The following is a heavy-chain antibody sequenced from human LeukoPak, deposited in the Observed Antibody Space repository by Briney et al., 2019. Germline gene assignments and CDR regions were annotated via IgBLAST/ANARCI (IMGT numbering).Heavy chain of an antibody. Sequence: GGSLRLSCAASGFTFSSYGMHWVRQAPGKGLEWVAVISYDGSNKYYADSVKGRFTISRDNSKNTLYLQMNSLRAEDTAVYYCARGVYSSGWPTYYYYGMDVWGQGTKVTVSS. V-gene: IGHV3-30*03. D-gene: IGHD6-19*01. CDR1: GFTFSSYG. J-gene: IGHJ6*02. CDR2: ISYDGSNK. CDR3: ARGVYSSGWPTYYYYGMDV.